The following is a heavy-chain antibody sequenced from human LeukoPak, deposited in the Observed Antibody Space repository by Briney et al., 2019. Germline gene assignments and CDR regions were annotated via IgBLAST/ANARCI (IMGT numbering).Heavy chain of an antibody. V-gene: IGHV3-48*01. CDR2: ISSRSITI. CDR1: GFTFSSC. J-gene: IGHJ4*02. D-gene: IGHD3-22*01. Sequence: GGSLRLSCAASGFTFSSCMSWVRQAPGKGLEWVSYISSRSITICYADSVKGRFTISRDNAKNSLYLQMNSLRAEDTAMYYCARDAYYYDSSGYYLPAGADYWGQGTLVTVSS. CDR3: ARDAYYYDSSGYYLPAGADY.